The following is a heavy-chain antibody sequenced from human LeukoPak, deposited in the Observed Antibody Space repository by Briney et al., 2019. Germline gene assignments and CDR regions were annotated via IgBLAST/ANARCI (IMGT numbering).Heavy chain of an antibody. Sequence: ASVKVSCKASGYTFTGHYMHWVRQAPGQGLEWMGWINPNSGGTNYAQKFQGRVTMTRDTSISTAYMELSRLRSDDTAVYYCARDGSGYYWDNWFDPWGQGTLVTVSS. CDR1: GYTFTGHY. D-gene: IGHD3-22*01. CDR3: ARDGSGYYWDNWFDP. V-gene: IGHV1-2*02. CDR2: INPNSGGT. J-gene: IGHJ5*02.